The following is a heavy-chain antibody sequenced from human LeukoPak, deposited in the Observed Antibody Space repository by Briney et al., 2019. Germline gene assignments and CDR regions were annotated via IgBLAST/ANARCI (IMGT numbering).Heavy chain of an antibody. D-gene: IGHD4-17*01. J-gene: IGHJ4*02. CDR3: ARDYGEGGYYFDY. V-gene: IGHV3-53*01. CDR2: IYSGGNT. Sequence: GGSLRLSCAASGFTVSINYMSWVRQAPGKGLEWVSVIYSGGNTYYADSVKGRFTISRDNSKNTLYLQMNSLRAEDTAVYYCARDYGEGGYYFDYWGQGTLVTVSS. CDR1: GFTVSINY.